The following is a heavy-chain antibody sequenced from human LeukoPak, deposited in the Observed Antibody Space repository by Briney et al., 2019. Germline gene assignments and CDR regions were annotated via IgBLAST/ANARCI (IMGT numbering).Heavy chain of an antibody. J-gene: IGHJ4*02. CDR1: GGSFSGYY. Sequence: SETLSLTCAVYGGSFSGYYWSWIRQPPGKGLEWIGEINHSGSTNYNPSLKSRVTISVDTSKNQFSLKLSSVTAADTAVYYCARGTRATHFDYWGQGTLVTVSS. CDR2: INHSGST. D-gene: IGHD1-26*01. CDR3: ARGTRATHFDY. V-gene: IGHV4-34*01.